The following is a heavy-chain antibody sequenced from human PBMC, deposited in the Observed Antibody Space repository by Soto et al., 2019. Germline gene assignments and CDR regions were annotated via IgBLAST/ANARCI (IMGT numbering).Heavy chain of an antibody. V-gene: IGHV3-74*01. D-gene: IGHD3-16*01. J-gene: IGHJ4*02. CDR3: ARGDPDLVIDY. CDR1: GFTFSIYW. CDR2: INSAGTTT. Sequence: EVQLVESGGGLVQPGGSLRLSCAASGFTFSIYWMHWVRQAPGKGLVWVSRINSAGTTTTYADSMKGRFTISRDNAMNTLYMQMNSLRAADTAVYHCARGDPDLVIDYWGQGTQVTVSS.